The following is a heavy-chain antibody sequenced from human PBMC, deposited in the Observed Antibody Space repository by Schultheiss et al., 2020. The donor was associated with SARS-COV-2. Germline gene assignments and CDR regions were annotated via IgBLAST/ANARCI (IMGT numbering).Heavy chain of an antibody. D-gene: IGHD6-19*01. V-gene: IGHV3-23*01. Sequence: GESLKISCAASGFTFSSYAMSWVRQAPGKGLEWVSAISGSGGSTYYADSVKGRFTISRDNSKNTLYLQMNSLRAEDTAVYYCANLGIAVARDYWGQGTLVTVSS. CDR2: ISGSGGST. J-gene: IGHJ4*02. CDR1: GFTFSSYA. CDR3: ANLGIAVARDY.